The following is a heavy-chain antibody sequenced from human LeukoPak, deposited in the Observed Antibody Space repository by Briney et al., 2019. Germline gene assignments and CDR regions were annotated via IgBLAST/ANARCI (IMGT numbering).Heavy chain of an antibody. CDR2: IIPIFGTA. CDR3: ARRDSSEVAVYFQH. Sequence: SVKVSCKASGGTFSSYAISWVRQAPGQGLEWMGGIIPIFGTANYAQKFQGRVTITTDESTSTAYMELSSLRSEDTAVYYCARRDSSEVAVYFQHWGQGTLVTVSS. J-gene: IGHJ1*01. CDR1: GGTFSSYA. D-gene: IGHD3-22*01. V-gene: IGHV1-69*05.